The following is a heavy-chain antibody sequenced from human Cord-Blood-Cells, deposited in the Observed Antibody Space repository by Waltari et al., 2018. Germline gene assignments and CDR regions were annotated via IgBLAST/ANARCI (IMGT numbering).Heavy chain of an antibody. J-gene: IGHJ4*02. CDR2: IYYSGST. CDR3: ARSPSRFLEWLLGYFDY. CDR1: VGSISRNSSY. V-gene: IGHV4-39*01. D-gene: IGHD3-3*01. Sequence: QLQLQESGPGLVKPSETLSLTCTVSVGSISRNSSYWGWIREPPGKGLEWIGRIYYSGSTYYNPSLKSRVTISVDTSKNQFSLKLSSVTTADTAVYYCARSPSRFLEWLLGYFDYWGQGTLVTVSS.